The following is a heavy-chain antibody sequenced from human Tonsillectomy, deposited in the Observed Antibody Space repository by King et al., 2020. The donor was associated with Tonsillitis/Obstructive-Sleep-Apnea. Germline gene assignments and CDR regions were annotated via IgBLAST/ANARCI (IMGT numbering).Heavy chain of an antibody. J-gene: IGHJ6*03. V-gene: IGHV2-26*01. CDR2: IFSNDEK. Sequence: TLKESGPVLVKPTETLTLTCTVSGFSLSNARMGVSWIRQPPGKALEWLAHIFSNDEKSYSTSLKSRLTISKDTSKSQVVLTMTNMEPVDTATYYCTRLLETQYGDYVCGYYYMDVWGKGTTVTVSS. CDR1: GFSLSNARMG. D-gene: IGHD4-17*01. CDR3: TRLLETQYGDYVCGYYYMDV.